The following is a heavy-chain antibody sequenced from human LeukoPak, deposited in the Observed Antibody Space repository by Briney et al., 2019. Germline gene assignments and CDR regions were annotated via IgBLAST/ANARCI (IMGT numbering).Heavy chain of an antibody. CDR1: GGSIISGGYY. CDR2: IYYSGST. CDR3: ARDTGIAARGIFDY. D-gene: IGHD6-13*01. V-gene: IGHV4-31*03. Sequence: SQTLSLTCTVSGGSIISGGYYWSWIRQHPGKGLEWIGYIYYSGSTYYNPSLKSRVTISVDTSKNQFSLKLSSVTAADTAVYYCARDTGIAARGIFDYWGQGTLVTVSS. J-gene: IGHJ4*02.